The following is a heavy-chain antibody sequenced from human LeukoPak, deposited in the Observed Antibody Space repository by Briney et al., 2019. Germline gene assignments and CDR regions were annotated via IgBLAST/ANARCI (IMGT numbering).Heavy chain of an antibody. J-gene: IGHJ4*02. CDR1: KFTFSNYA. CDR2: FSGSGGTT. Sequence: GGSLRLSCAASKFTFSNYAMSWVRQAPGKGLEWVSGFSGSGGTTYYADSVKGRFTISRDNSNNTLYLQMNGLRAEDTAVYYCAKREVSIYSSPSHWGQGTLVTVSS. V-gene: IGHV3-23*01. D-gene: IGHD6-13*01. CDR3: AKREVSIYSSPSH.